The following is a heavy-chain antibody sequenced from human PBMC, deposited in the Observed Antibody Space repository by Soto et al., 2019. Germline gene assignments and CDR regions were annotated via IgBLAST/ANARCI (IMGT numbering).Heavy chain of an antibody. D-gene: IGHD2-15*01. Sequence: QVQLVQSGAEVKKPGSSVKVSCKASGGTFSSYAISWVRQAPGQGLEWMGGIIPIFGTANYAQKIQGRVTITADESTSTAYMELSSLRSEDTAVYYCARAKGCSGGSCYLYYYYYYGMDVWGQGTTVTVSS. CDR1: GGTFSSYA. V-gene: IGHV1-69*01. CDR2: IIPIFGTA. J-gene: IGHJ6*02. CDR3: ARAKGCSGGSCYLYYYYYYGMDV.